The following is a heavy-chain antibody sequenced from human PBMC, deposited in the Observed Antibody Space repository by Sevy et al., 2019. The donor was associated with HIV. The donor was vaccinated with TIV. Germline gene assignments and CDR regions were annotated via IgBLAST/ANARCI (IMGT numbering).Heavy chain of an antibody. CDR2: IYYSGST. Sequence: SETLSLTCTVSGGSVSSDNCYWSWIWQPPGKGLEWIGNIYYSGSTNYNPSLKSRVTISVDTSKNQFSLKLSSVTAADTAIYYCARDHSRSYYDSWFDPWGQGTLVTVSS. D-gene: IGHD1-26*01. V-gene: IGHV4-61*01. J-gene: IGHJ5*02. CDR3: ARDHSRSYYDSWFDP. CDR1: GGSVSSDNCY.